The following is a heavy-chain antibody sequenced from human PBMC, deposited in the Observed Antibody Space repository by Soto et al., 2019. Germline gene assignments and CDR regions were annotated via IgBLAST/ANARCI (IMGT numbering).Heavy chain of an antibody. CDR1: GFSFLNYW. Sequence: GGSLRLSCAASGFSFLNYWMSWVRQAPGKGLEWVANIKQDGSDKTYVDSVKGRFTISRDNAKNLLYLQLNSLRAEDTAVYYCARGDFYDSSGPFSDAFDIWGQGTMVTVSS. CDR2: IKQDGSDK. J-gene: IGHJ3*02. V-gene: IGHV3-7*04. CDR3: ARGDFYDSSGPFSDAFDI. D-gene: IGHD3-22*01.